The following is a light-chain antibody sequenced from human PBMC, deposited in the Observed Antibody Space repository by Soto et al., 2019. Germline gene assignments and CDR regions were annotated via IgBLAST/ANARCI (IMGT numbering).Light chain of an antibody. CDR1: QSFSSSY. CDR3: QQYGSSPFT. CDR2: GAS. Sequence: EIVLTQSPGTLSLSPGERATLSCRASQSFSSSYLAWYQQKPGQAPRLLIYGASSRATGIPDRFSGSGSGTDFTLTISRLELEDFAVYYCQQYGSSPFTFGPGTKVDIK. V-gene: IGKV3-20*01. J-gene: IGKJ3*01.